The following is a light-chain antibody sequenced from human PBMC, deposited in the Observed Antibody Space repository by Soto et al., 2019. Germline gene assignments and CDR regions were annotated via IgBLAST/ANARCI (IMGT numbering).Light chain of an antibody. Sequence: QSVLTQSSSASASLGSSVKLTCTLSSGHSSYIIAWHQQQPGKAPRYLMKLEGSGSYNKGSGVPDRFSGSSSGADRYLTISILQLEDEADYYCETWDFNTRVFGGGTKLTVL. CDR3: ETWDFNTRV. CDR1: SGHSSYI. J-gene: IGLJ3*02. V-gene: IGLV4-60*02. CDR2: LEGSGSY.